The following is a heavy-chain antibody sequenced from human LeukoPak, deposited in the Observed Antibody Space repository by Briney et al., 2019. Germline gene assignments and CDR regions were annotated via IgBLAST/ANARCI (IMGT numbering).Heavy chain of an antibody. CDR1: GYTFTGYY. CDR3: ARSLWFGEYAFDI. CDR2: INPNSGDT. D-gene: IGHD3-10*01. Sequence: ASVKVSCKAYGYTFTGYYIHWVRQAAGQGLECMGWINPNSGDTHYAQKFQGRVTMTRDTSIRTVYMELSRLRSDDTAVYYCARSLWFGEYAFDIWGQGTMVTVSS. J-gene: IGHJ3*02. V-gene: IGHV1-2*02.